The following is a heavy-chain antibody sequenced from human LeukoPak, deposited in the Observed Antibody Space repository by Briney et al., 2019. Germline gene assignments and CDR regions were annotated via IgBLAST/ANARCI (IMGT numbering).Heavy chain of an antibody. CDR3: ASFYYYGSGSYSGYYFDY. J-gene: IGHJ4*02. D-gene: IGHD3-10*01. CDR2: IIPIFGTA. Sequence: GASVKVSCKASGYTFTSYAISWVRQAPGQGLEWMGGIIPIFGTANYAQKFQGRVTITADKSTSTAYMELSSLRSEDTAVYYCASFYYYGSGSYSGYYFDYWGQGTLVTVSS. V-gene: IGHV1-69*06. CDR1: GYTFTSYA.